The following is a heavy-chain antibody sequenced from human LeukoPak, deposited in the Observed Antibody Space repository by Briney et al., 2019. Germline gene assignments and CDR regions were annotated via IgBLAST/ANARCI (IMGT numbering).Heavy chain of an antibody. V-gene: IGHV3-48*01. CDR2: ISSSSSTI. J-gene: IGHJ4*02. CDR3: TTVYTYGLHYFEY. CDR1: GFTFSSYS. D-gene: IGHD5-18*01. Sequence: GGSLRLSCAASGFTFSSYSMNWVRQAPGKGLEWVSYISSSSSTIYCADSVKGRFTISRDNAKNSLYLPMNSLRAEDTAVYYCTTVYTYGLHYFEYWGQGTLVTVSS.